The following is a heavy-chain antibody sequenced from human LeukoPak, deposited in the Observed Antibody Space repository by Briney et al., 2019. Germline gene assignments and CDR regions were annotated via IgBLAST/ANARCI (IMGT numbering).Heavy chain of an antibody. CDR1: GFTFSSYA. Sequence: PGGSLRLSCAASGFTFSSYAMSWVRQAPGKGLEWVSAISGRGDNTYYADSVRGRFTISRDNSKNTLYLRMNSLRAEDTAVYYCAKATGYLLWGQGTLVIVSS. J-gene: IGHJ4*02. CDR3: AKATGYLL. D-gene: IGHD1-14*01. V-gene: IGHV3-23*01. CDR2: ISGRGDNT.